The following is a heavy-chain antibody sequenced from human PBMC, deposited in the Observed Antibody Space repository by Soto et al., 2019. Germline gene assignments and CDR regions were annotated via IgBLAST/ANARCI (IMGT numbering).Heavy chain of an antibody. CDR3: ARVVPVVGSVVLVTASGGAFDI. D-gene: IGHD2-21*02. V-gene: IGHV1-69*01. CDR2: IIPIFGTA. J-gene: IGHJ3*02. CDR1: GEGKSVDA. Sequence: LLNGYWKSAGEGKSVDAGSWGRKEKDQGLEWMGGIIPIFGTANYAQKFQGRVTITADESASTAYMELSSLRSEDTAVYYCARVVPVVGSVVLVTASGGAFDIWGQGTMVSLSS.